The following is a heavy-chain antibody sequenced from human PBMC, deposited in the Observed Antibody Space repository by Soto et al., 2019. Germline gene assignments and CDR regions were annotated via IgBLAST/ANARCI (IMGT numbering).Heavy chain of an antibody. J-gene: IGHJ6*03. CDR3: ARARVVVVAAANTPPDYYYYMDV. V-gene: IGHV3-7*01. D-gene: IGHD2-15*01. CDR1: GFTFSSYW. CDR2: IKQDGSEK. Sequence: GGSLRLSCAASGFTFSSYWMSWVRQAPGKGLEWVANIKQDGSEKYYVDSVKGRFTISRDNAKNSLYLQMNSLRAEETAVYYCARARVVVVAAANTPPDYYYYMDVWGKGTTVTVSS.